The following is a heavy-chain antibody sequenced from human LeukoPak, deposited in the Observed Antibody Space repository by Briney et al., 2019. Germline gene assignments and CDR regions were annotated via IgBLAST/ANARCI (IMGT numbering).Heavy chain of an antibody. D-gene: IGHD6-6*01. CDR1: GYSFTGFY. CDR3: ARVEYSSSSGGGGIDY. CDR2: INPKSGGT. Sequence: GSVKVSCKASGYSFTGFYMHWVRQAPGQGVEWMGWINPKSGGTNYAQKFQGRVTMTRDTSISTAYMELSRLRSDDTAVYYCARVEYSSSSGGGGIDYWGQGTLVTVSS. V-gene: IGHV1-2*02. J-gene: IGHJ4*02.